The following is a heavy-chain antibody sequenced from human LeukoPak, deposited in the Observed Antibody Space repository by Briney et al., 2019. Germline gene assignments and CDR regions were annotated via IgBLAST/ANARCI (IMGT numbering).Heavy chain of an antibody. V-gene: IGHV1-46*01. J-gene: IGHJ4*02. CDR2: TNPSGDST. D-gene: IGHD4-17*01. Sequence: GASVKVSCKASGYTFTSYYIHWVRQAPGQGLEWMGITNPSGDSTSYAQKFQGRVTMTRDTSTSTVYMELSSLRSEDTAVYYCAREANDYGDSFDYWGQGTLVTVSS. CDR1: GYTFTSYY. CDR3: AREANDYGDSFDY.